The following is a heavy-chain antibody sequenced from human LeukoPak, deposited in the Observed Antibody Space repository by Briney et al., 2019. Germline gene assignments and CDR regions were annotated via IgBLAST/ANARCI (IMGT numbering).Heavy chain of an antibody. V-gene: IGHV4-4*07. CDR1: GGSISNYY. Sequence: SETLSLTCTVSGGSISNYYWSWIRQPAGKGLEWIGRIYTSGSTNYKSSLKSRVTMSVDTSKNQFSLKLSSVTAADTAVYYCARTTMVRGTYYMDVWGKGTTVTVSS. CDR2: IYTSGST. CDR3: ARTTMVRGTYYMDV. D-gene: IGHD3-10*01. J-gene: IGHJ6*03.